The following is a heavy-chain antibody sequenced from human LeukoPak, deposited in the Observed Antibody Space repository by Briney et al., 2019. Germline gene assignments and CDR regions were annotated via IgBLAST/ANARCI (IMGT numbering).Heavy chain of an antibody. V-gene: IGHV4-39*01. J-gene: IGHJ5*02. CDR3: ARIMWFGGVIISTNNWFDP. CDR2: IYYSGST. Sequence: SETLSLTCTVSGGSISSSSYYWGWIRQPPGKGLEWIGSIYYSGSTYYNPSLKSRVTISVDTSKNQFSLKLSSVTAADTAVYYCARIMWFGGVIISTNNWFDPWGQGTLVTVSS. D-gene: IGHD3-10*01. CDR1: GGSISSSSYY.